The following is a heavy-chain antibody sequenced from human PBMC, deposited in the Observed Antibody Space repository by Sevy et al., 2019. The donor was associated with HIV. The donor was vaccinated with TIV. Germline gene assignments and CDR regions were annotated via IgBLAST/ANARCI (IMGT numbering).Heavy chain of an antibody. CDR1: GFTFSYYD. D-gene: IGHD3-22*01. CDR3: ARNFDYYDTSAFYS. J-gene: IGHJ5*01. Sequence: GESLKISCTASGFTFSYYDMNWVRQAPGKGLEWVSSISSAGSYIKYGDSVKGRFTISRDNAKNSLYLQMNSLRAEDTAVYFCARNFDYYDTSAFYSWGQGTPVTVSS. V-gene: IGHV3-21*01. CDR2: ISSAGSYI.